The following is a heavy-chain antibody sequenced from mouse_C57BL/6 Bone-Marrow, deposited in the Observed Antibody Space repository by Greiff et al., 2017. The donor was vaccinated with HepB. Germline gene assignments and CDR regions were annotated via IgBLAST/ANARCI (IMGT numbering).Heavy chain of an antibody. Sequence: EVKLMESGGGLVQPKGSLKLSCAASGFSFNTYAMNWVRQAPGKGLEWVARIRSKSNNYATYYADSVKDRFTISRDDSESMLYLQMNNLKTEDTAMYYCVRQGDIPRWYFDVWGTGTTVTVSS. V-gene: IGHV10-1*01. CDR2: IRSKSNNYAT. CDR3: VRQGDIPRWYFDV. CDR1: GFSFNTYA. J-gene: IGHJ1*03. D-gene: IGHD5-1-1*01.